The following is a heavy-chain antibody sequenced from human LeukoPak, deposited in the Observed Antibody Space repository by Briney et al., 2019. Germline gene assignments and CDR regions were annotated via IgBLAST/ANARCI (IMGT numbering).Heavy chain of an antibody. V-gene: IGHV3-21*01. Sequence: GGSLRLSCAASGFTFSNYAMSWVRQAPGKGLEWVSSISNDGKYIYYADSVKGRFTISRDNAKSSLYLQMNSLRAEDTAVYYCANHLACGSTSCPPFDDWGQGTLVTVSS. CDR1: GFTFSNYA. J-gene: IGHJ4*02. D-gene: IGHD2-2*01. CDR2: ISNDGKYI. CDR3: ANHLACGSTSCPPFDD.